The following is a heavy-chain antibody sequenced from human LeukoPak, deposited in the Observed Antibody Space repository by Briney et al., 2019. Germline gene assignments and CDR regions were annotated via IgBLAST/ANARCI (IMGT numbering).Heavy chain of an antibody. CDR2: INPSGGST. D-gene: IGHD3-10*01. CDR3: ARDGGGSGSYSY. J-gene: IGHJ4*02. V-gene: IGHV1-46*01. CDR1: GYTFTSYY. Sequence: ASVKVSCKASGYTFTSYYIHWVRQAPGQGLEWMGLINPSGGSTSYAQKFQGRVTITADESTSTAYMELSSLRSEDTAVYYCARDGGGSGSYSYWGQGTLVTVSS.